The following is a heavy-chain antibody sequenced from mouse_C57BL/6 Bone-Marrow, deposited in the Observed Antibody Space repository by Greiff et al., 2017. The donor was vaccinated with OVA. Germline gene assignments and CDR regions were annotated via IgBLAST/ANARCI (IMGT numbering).Heavy chain of an antibody. J-gene: IGHJ4*01. Sequence: EVMLVESGAELVRPGASVKLSCTASGFNIKDDYMHWVKQRPEQGLEWIGWIDPENGDTEYASKFQGKATITADTSSNTAYLQLSSLTSEDTAVYYCTTNYRDYYAMDYWGQGTSVTVSS. CDR1: GFNIKDDY. V-gene: IGHV14-4*01. CDR2: IDPENGDT. D-gene: IGHD2-12*01. CDR3: TTNYRDYYAMDY.